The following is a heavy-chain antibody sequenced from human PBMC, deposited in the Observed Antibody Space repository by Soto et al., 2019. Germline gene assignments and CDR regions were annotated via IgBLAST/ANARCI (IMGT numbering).Heavy chain of an antibody. CDR1: GGSISSGGYS. D-gene: IGHD2-21*02. Sequence: PSETLSLTCTVSGGSISSGGYSWSWIRQPPGKGLDWIGYIYHGSIYFIPSLKSRVTISVDRSKNQLSLKLSSVTAADSAVYYCARITYCGGDCYRGFDPWGQGTLVTVSS. J-gene: IGHJ5*02. CDR3: ARITYCGGDCYRGFDP. V-gene: IGHV4-30-2*01. CDR2: IYHGSI.